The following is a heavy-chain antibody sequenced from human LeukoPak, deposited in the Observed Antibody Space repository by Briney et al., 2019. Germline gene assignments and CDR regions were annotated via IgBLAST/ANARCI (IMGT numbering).Heavy chain of an antibody. CDR2: ISSSSSYI. J-gene: IGHJ4*02. CDR1: GFTFSSYS. Sequence: PGGSLRLSCAASGFTFSSYSMNWVRQAPGKGLEWVSSISSSSSYIYYADSMKGRFTISRDNAKNSLYLQMNSLRAEDTAVYYCASGVAGTGGDYWGQGTLVTVSS. CDR3: ASGVAGTGGDY. V-gene: IGHV3-21*01. D-gene: IGHD6-19*01.